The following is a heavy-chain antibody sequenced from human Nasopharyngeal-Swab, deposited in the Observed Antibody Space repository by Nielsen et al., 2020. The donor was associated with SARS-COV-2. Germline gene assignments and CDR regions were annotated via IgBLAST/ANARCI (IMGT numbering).Heavy chain of an antibody. CDR1: GFTSSSYG. CDR3: SKAYGGYVPFDY. V-gene: IGHV3-30*18. J-gene: IGHJ4*02. Sequence: VGSLRLSCAASGFTSSSYGMHWVRQAPGKGLAWVAVISYDGSNKYYADSVKGRFTISRDNSKNTLYLQMNSLRAEDTAVYYCSKAYGGYVPFDYWGQGTLVTVAS. CDR2: ISYDGSNK. D-gene: IGHD5-12*01.